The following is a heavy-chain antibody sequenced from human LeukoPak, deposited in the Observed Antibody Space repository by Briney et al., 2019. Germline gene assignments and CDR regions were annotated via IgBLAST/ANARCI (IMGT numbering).Heavy chain of an antibody. CDR1: GFTFSSYG. CDR3: ARFPHDYGGNDAFDI. J-gene: IGHJ3*02. Sequence: GGSLRLSCAASGFTFSSYGMHWVRQAPGKGLEWVAVIWYDGSNKYYADSVKGRFTISRDNSKNTLYLQTNSLRAEDTAVYYCARFPHDYGGNDAFDIWGQGTMVTVSS. CDR2: IWYDGSNK. D-gene: IGHD4-23*01. V-gene: IGHV3-33*08.